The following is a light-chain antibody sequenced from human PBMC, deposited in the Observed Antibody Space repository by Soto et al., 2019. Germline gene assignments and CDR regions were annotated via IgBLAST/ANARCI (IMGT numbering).Light chain of an antibody. V-gene: IGKV3D-15*01. Sequence: EIVMPQSPATLSVSPGERATLSCRASQRIVNHLAWYQQKPGQAPRLLIQGSSTRATGIPARFSVSGFGTEFTLSISTLQSEASAVYWCQQDNDWPLTFGGGTNVYIK. J-gene: IGKJ4*01. CDR1: QRIVNH. CDR2: GSS. CDR3: QQDNDWPLT.